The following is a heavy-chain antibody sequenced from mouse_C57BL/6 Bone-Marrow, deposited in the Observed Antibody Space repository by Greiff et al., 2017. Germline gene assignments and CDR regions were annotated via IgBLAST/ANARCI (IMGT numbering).Heavy chain of an antibody. V-gene: IGHV1-55*01. CDR3: ARSGPRGGSVDY. CDR1: GYTFTSYW. D-gene: IGHD3-1*01. CDR2: IYPTSGRT. Sequence: QVQLQQPGAELVKPGASVKLSCKASGYTFTSYWITWVKQRPGQGLEWIGDIYPTSGRTNYNEKFKSKAILTVDTSSNTAYMQLSSLTSEDSAVFYWARSGPRGGSVDYWGQGTTLTVSA. J-gene: IGHJ2*01.